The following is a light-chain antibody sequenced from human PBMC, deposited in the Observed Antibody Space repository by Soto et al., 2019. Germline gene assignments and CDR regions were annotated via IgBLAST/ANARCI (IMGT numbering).Light chain of an antibody. V-gene: IGLV2-8*01. Sequence: QSVLTQPPSASGSPGQSVTISCTGTSSDVGGYNYVSWYQQHPGKAPKLMIYEVSKRPSGVPDRFSGSKSGNTASLTVSGLQAEDKADYYCRSYAGNKNVFGTGTKVTVL. J-gene: IGLJ1*01. CDR2: EVS. CDR1: SSDVGGYNY. CDR3: RSYAGNKNV.